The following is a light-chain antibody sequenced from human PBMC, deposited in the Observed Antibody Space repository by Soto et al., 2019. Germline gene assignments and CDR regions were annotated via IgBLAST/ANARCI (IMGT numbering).Light chain of an antibody. CDR2: GAS. J-gene: IGKJ1*01. CDR1: QSVSSD. Sequence: EIVMTQSPATLSASPGERATLSCRASQSVSSDLAWYHQKPGQAPRLLIYGASTRATGIPARFSGSGSGTEFTLSINSLQSEDFAVYYCQQYNNWPRKFGQGTKV. CDR3: QQYNNWPRK. V-gene: IGKV3-15*01.